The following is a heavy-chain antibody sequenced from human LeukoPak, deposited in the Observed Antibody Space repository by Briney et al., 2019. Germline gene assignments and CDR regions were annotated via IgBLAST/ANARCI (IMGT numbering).Heavy chain of an antibody. CDR2: INPSGGST. D-gene: IGHD1-26*01. CDR1: GGTFSSYA. V-gene: IGHV1-46*01. Sequence: ASVKVSCKASGGTFSSYAITWVRQAPGQGLEWMGIINPSGGSTSYAQKFQGRVTMTRDTSTSTVYMELSSLRSEDTAVYYCASGATHNWFDPWGQGTLVTVSS. CDR3: ASGATHNWFDP. J-gene: IGHJ5*02.